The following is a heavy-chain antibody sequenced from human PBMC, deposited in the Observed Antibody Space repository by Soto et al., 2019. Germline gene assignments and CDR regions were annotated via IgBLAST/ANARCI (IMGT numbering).Heavy chain of an antibody. CDR2: IYYSGST. Sequence: TLSLTCTVSGGSISSGGYYWSWIRQHPGKGLEWIGYIYYSGSTYYNPSLKSRVTISVDTSKNQFSLKLSSVTAADTAVYYCARGVLGYCSGGSCTGMDVWGQGTTVTVSS. CDR3: ARGVLGYCSGGSCTGMDV. J-gene: IGHJ6*02. D-gene: IGHD2-15*01. CDR1: GGSISSGGYY. V-gene: IGHV4-31*03.